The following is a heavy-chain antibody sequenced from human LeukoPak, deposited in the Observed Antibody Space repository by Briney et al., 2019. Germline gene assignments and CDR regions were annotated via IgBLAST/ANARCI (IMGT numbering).Heavy chain of an antibody. CDR2: FDPEDGET. CDR3: ARDGGRGIAAAGKWPFLSYYMDV. V-gene: IGHV1-24*01. CDR1: GYTLTELS. Sequence: ASVKVSCKVSGYTLTELSMHWVRQAPGKGLEWMGGFDPEDGETIYAQKFQGRVTMTEDTSTDTVYMELSSLRSEDTAVYYCARDGGRGIAAAGKWPFLSYYMDVWGKGTTVTVSS. J-gene: IGHJ6*03. D-gene: IGHD6-13*01.